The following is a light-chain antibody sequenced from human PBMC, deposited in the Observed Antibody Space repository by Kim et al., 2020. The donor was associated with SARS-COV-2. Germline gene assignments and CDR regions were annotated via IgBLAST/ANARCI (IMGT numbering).Light chain of an antibody. CDR1: SSDVGGYNY. J-gene: IGLJ2*01. CDR2: EVT. Sequence: QSALTQPPSASGSPGQSVTISCTGTSSDVGGYNYVSWYQQHPGEAPKLMIYEVTKRPSGVPDRFSGSKSGNTASLTVSGLQVEDEGDYYCGSFGGRHNVVFGVGTQLTVL. V-gene: IGLV2-8*01. CDR3: GSFGGRHNVV.